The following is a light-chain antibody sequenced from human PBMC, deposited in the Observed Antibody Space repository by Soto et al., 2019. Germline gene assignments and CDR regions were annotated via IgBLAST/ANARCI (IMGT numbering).Light chain of an antibody. CDR3: CSYAGSYSYV. V-gene: IGLV2-11*01. CDR2: DVS. Sequence: QSVLTQPRSVSGSPGQSVTISCTGTSSDAGGYNYVSWYQEQPGKAPKLMIYDVSKRPSGVPDRFSGSKSGNTASLTISGLQAEDEADYYCCSYAGSYSYVFGTGTKV. CDR1: SSDAGGYNY. J-gene: IGLJ1*01.